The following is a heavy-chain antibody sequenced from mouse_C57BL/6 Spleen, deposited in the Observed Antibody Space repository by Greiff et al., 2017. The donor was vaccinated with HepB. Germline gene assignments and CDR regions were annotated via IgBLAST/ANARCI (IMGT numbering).Heavy chain of an antibody. V-gene: IGHV1-76*01. CDR1: GYTFTDYY. CDR3: ARYQYLYFDY. Sequence: QVQLQQSGAELVRPGASVKLSCKASGYTFTDYYINWVKQRPGQGLEWIARIYPGSGNTYYNEKFKGKATLTAEKSSSTAYMQLSSLTSEDSAVYFCARYQYLYFDYWGQGTTLTVSS. J-gene: IGHJ2*01. D-gene: IGHD2-10*02. CDR2: IYPGSGNT.